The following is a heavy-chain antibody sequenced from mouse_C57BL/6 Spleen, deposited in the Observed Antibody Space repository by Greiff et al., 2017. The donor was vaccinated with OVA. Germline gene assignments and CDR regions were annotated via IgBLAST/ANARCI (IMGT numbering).Heavy chain of an antibody. CDR3: AGKGGSSYYFDY. V-gene: IGHV5-4*03. Sequence: EVKLVESGGGLVKPGGSLKLSCAASGFTFSSYAMSWVRQTPEKRLEWVATISDGGSYTYYPDNVKGRFTISSDNAKNTLYLHMRNLTSEDATMYYCAGKGGSSYYFDYWGQGTTLTVSS. D-gene: IGHD1-1*01. CDR2: ISDGGSYT. J-gene: IGHJ2*01. CDR1: GFTFSSYA.